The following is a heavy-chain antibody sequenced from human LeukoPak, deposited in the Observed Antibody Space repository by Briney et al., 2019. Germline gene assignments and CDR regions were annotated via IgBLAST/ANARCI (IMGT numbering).Heavy chain of an antibody. CDR2: ISSNGGST. CDR3: ARGGGFWSGYWHPDYYYYMDV. Sequence: SGGSLRLSCAASGFTFSSYAMHWVRQAPGKGLEYVSAISSNGGSTYYANSVKGRFTISRDNSKNTLYLQMGSLRAEDMAVYYCARGGGFWSGYWHPDYYYYMDVWGKGTTVTVSS. V-gene: IGHV3-64*01. CDR1: GFTFSSYA. J-gene: IGHJ6*03. D-gene: IGHD3-3*01.